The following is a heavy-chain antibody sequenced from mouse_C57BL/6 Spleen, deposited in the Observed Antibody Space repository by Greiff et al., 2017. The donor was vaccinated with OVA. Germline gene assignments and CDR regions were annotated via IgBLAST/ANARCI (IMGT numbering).Heavy chain of an antibody. J-gene: IGHJ2*01. V-gene: IGHV5-17*01. CDR1: GFTFSDYG. CDR3: ARDYYGSSYVLGY. D-gene: IGHD1-1*01. CDR2: ISSGSSTI. Sequence: EVKLVESGGGLVKPGGSLKLSCAASGFTFSDYGMHWVRQAPEKGLEWVAYISSGSSTIYYADTVKGRFTISRDNAKNTLFLQMTSLRSEDTAMYYCARDYYGSSYVLGYWGQGTTRTVSS.